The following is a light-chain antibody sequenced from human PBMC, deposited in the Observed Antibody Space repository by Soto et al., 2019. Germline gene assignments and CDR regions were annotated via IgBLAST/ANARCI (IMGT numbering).Light chain of an antibody. CDR2: DAS. CDR1: QSIGTY. J-gene: IGKJ1*01. CDR3: QQRNDWPWT. Sequence: EIVLTQSPATLSLSPGERATLSCRASQSIGTYLAWYRQKPGQAPRLLIYDASYKATGIPARFSGSGSGTDFTLTIGSLAPEDFAFYYCQQRNDWPWTFGQGTQVEVK. V-gene: IGKV3-11*01.